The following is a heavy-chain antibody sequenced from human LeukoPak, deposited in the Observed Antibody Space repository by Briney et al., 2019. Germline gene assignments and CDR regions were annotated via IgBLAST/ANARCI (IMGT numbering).Heavy chain of an antibody. CDR1: GGSISSSSYY. D-gene: IGHD3-10*01. CDR2: IYYSGST. V-gene: IGHV4-39*07. J-gene: IGHJ1*01. CDR3: ASPGGFPNYYGSGSSY. Sequence: PSETLSLTCTVSGGSISSSSYYWGWIRQPPGKGLEWIGSIYYSGSTYYNPSLKSRVTISVDTSKNQFSLKLSSVTAADTAVYYCASPGGFPNYYGSGSSYWGQGTLVTVSS.